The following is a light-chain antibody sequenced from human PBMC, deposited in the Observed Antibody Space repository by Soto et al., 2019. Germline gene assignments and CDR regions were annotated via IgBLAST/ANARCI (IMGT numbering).Light chain of an antibody. CDR3: QQRSDWPPLT. V-gene: IGKV3-11*01. CDR2: DAS. J-gene: IGKJ4*01. Sequence: DIVLTQSPATLSLSPGERATLSCRASQSVSYYLAWYQQKPGQAPRLLIYDASNRATGIPARFSGSGSGTEFTLTINSLEPEDFAVYYCQQRSDWPPLTFGGGTKVEIK. CDR1: QSVSYY.